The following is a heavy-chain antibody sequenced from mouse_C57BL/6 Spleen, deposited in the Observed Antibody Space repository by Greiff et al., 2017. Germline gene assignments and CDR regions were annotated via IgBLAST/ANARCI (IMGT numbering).Heavy chain of an antibody. J-gene: IGHJ4*01. Sequence: QVQLQQSGPELVKPGASVKISCKASGYAFSSSWMNWVKQRPGQGLEWIGRIYPGDGDTKYNGKFKGKATLTADKSSSTAYMQLSSLTSDDSAVYFFARCVYGNLYYYAMDYWGQGTSVTVSS. CDR2: IYPGDGDT. CDR3: ARCVYGNLYYYAMDY. CDR1: GYAFSSSW. V-gene: IGHV1-82*01. D-gene: IGHD2-1*01.